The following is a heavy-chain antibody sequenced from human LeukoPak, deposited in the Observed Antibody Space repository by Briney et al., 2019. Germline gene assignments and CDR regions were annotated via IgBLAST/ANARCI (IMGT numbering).Heavy chain of an antibody. CDR3: AKDKAAYDYVWGSYQDY. CDR2: ISGSGGST. Sequence: GGSLRLSCAASGFTFSSYAMSWVRQAPGKGLEWVSAISGSGGSTYYADSVRGRFTISRDNSKNTLYLQMNSLRAEDTAVYYCAKDKAAYDYVWGSYQDYWGQGTLVPVSS. J-gene: IGHJ4*02. CDR1: GFTFSSYA. D-gene: IGHD3-16*02. V-gene: IGHV3-23*01.